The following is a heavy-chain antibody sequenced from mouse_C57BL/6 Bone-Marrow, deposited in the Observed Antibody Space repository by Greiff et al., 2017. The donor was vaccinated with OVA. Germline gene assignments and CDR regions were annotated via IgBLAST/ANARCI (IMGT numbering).Heavy chain of an antibody. CDR2: IWSGGST. D-gene: IGHD3-2*02. CDR3: ARIASSGYVAFAY. Sequence: QVQLQQSGPGLVQPSQSLSITCTVSGFSLTSYGVHWVRQSPGKGLERLGVIWSGGSTDYNAAFISRLSISKDNSKSQVFFKMNSLQAEYTAIYYCARIASSGYVAFAYWGQGTLVTVSA. CDR1: GFSLTSYG. V-gene: IGHV2-2*01. J-gene: IGHJ3*01.